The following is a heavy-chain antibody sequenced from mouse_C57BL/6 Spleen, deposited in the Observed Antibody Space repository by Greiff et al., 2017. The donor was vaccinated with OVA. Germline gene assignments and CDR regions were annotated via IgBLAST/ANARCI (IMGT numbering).Heavy chain of an antibody. D-gene: IGHD2-4*01. V-gene: IGHV1-80*01. CDR3: ARDHDGGENAMDY. Sequence: QVQLQQSGAELVKPGASVKISCKASGYAFSSYWMNWVKQRPGKGLEWIGQIYPGDGDTNYNGKFKGKATLTADKSSSTAYMQRSSLTAEDSAGYCCARDHDGGENAMDYWGQGASVTGSS. CDR1: GYAFSSYW. CDR2: IYPGDGDT. J-gene: IGHJ4*01.